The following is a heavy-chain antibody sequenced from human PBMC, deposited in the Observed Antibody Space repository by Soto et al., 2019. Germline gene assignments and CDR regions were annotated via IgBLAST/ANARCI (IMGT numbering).Heavy chain of an antibody. CDR2: IDPNGGST. D-gene: IGHD3-3*01. CDR3: AREAVLRFLEWLFHEKRYYYGMDV. V-gene: IGHV1-46*01. J-gene: IGHJ6*02. Sequence: ASVKVSCKTSGYSFTDYKLHWVRQAPGQGLEWMGRIDPNGGSTNSAQKFQGRVTMTWDTSTSTVYMELSSLRSEDTAVYYCAREAVLRFLEWLFHEKRYYYGMDVWGQGTTVTVSS. CDR1: GYSFTDYK.